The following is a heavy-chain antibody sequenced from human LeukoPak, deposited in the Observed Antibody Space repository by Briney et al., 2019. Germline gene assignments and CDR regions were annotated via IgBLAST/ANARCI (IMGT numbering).Heavy chain of an antibody. J-gene: IGHJ4*02. CDR3: ARQRAQNSDFDY. CDR2: INHSGST. D-gene: IGHD4-23*01. Sequence: PSETLSLTCAVYGGSFSGYYWSWIRQPPGKGLEWIGEINHSGSTNYNPSLKSRVTISVDTSKNQFSLKLSSVTAADTAVYYCARQRAQNSDFDYWGQGTLVTVSS. CDR1: GGSFSGYY. V-gene: IGHV4-34*01.